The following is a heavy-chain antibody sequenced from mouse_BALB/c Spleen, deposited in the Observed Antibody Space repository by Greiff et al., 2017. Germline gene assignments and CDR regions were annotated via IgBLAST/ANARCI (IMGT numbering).Heavy chain of an antibody. V-gene: IGHV5-17*02. CDR3: ASGNYEGFFDY. J-gene: IGHJ2*01. Sequence: EVHLVESGGGLVQPGGSRKLSCAASGFTFSSFGMHWVRQAPEKGLEWVAYISSGSSTIYYADTVKGRFTISRDNPKNTLFLQMTSLRSEDTAMYYCASGNYEGFFDYWGQGTTLTVSS. CDR1: GFTFSSFG. D-gene: IGHD2-1*01. CDR2: ISSGSSTI.